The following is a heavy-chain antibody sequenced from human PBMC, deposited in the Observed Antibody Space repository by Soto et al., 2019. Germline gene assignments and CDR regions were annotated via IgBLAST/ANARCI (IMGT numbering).Heavy chain of an antibody. J-gene: IGHJ6*02. V-gene: IGHV3-23*01. D-gene: IGHD3-10*01. CDR3: MRPAPRGRHYFYFGMDV. CDR1: GLTFSSYA. CDR2: ISSSGGST. Sequence: QTGGSLRLSCAASGLTFSSYAMSWVRQAPGKGLEWVSGISSSGGSTYYADSVKGRFTISRDNSKNTLFLRMNRPRVEDTAVYYCMRPAPRGRHYFYFGMDVWGQGTTVTVSS.